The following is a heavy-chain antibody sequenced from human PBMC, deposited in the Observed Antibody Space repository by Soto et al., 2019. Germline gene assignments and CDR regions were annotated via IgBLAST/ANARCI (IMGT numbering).Heavy chain of an antibody. D-gene: IGHD1-1*01. J-gene: IGHJ4*02. CDR1: GYTFTSYG. CDR3: ASYRLGGTRNDY. Sequence: EASVKVSCKASGYTFTSYGISWVRQAPGQGLEWMGWISAYNGSTNYAQKLQGRVTMTTYTSTSTAYMELRSLRSDDTAVYYCASYRLGGTRNDYWGQGTLVTVSS. CDR2: ISAYNGST. V-gene: IGHV1-18*01.